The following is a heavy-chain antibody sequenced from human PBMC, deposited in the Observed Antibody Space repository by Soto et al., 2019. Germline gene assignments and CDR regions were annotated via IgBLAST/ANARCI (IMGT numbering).Heavy chain of an antibody. CDR1: GFTFSSYA. Sequence: GGSLRLSCVASGFTFSSYAMSWVRQAPGKGLEWVSAISGSGGSTYYADSVKGRFTISRDNSKNTLYLQMNSLRAEDTAVYYCAKDRIGDTAMVTYFDYWGQGTLVTVSS. J-gene: IGHJ4*02. V-gene: IGHV3-23*01. D-gene: IGHD5-18*01. CDR3: AKDRIGDTAMVTYFDY. CDR2: ISGSGGST.